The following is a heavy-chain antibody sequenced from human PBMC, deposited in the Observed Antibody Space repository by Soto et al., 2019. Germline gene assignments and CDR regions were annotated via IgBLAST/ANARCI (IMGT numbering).Heavy chain of an antibody. CDR1: GFTFSSFW. CDR2: INPDGSEK. CDR3: SRSLDS. V-gene: IGHV3-7*01. Sequence: LRLSCAASGFTFSSFWMDWVRQAPGKGLEWVANINPDGSEKQYVDSVKGRFTISRDNAKNSLYLQMSSVTAEDSALYYCSRSLDSWGQGTRVTVSS. J-gene: IGHJ4*02.